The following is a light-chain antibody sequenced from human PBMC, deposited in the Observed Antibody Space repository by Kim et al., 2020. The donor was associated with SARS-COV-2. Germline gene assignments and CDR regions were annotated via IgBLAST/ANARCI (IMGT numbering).Light chain of an antibody. CDR2: AAS. V-gene: IGKV1-39*01. Sequence: SASVGDRVTITCPARQSITNYLPWYQQKAGKAPKLLIYAASSLQSEVPSRFSGSGSGTDFTLTISSLQPEDFATYYCQQSYSTPPTFGQGTKLEI. J-gene: IGKJ2*01. CDR1: QSITNY. CDR3: QQSYSTPPT.